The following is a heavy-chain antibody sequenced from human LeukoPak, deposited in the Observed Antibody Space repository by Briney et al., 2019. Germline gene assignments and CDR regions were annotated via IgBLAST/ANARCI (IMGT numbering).Heavy chain of an antibody. CDR1: GFTFSSYA. Sequence: GGSLRLSCAASGFTFSSYAMSWVRQAPGKGLEWVSAISGSGGSTYYADSVKGRFTISRDNSKNTLYLQMDSLRAEDTAVYYCAKSGGGEYSGSFHDAFDIWGQGTMVTVSS. J-gene: IGHJ3*02. CDR3: AKSGGGEYSGSFHDAFDI. V-gene: IGHV3-23*01. CDR2: ISGSGGST. D-gene: IGHD1-26*01.